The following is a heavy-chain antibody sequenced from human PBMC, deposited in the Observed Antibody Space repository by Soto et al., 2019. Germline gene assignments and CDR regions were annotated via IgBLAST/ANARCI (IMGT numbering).Heavy chain of an antibody. V-gene: IGHV3-30-3*01. D-gene: IGHD3-3*01. CDR1: GFTFTTYA. CDR2: ISYDGSNK. J-gene: IGHJ6*02. Sequence: GGSLSLSCAASGFTFTTYAMHWVRQAPGKGLEWVALISYDGSNKYYADSVKGRFTLSRDNSKNTLYLQMNSLRVEDTAVYYCAREVLEWLSLRGMDIWGQGTTVTVSS. CDR3: AREVLEWLSLRGMDI.